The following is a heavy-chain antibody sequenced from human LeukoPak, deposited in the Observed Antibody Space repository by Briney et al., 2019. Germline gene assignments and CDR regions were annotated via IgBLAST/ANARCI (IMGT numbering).Heavy chain of an antibody. CDR2: INHSGST. CDR3: ARGHLGYGYSYYGMDV. Sequence: SETLSLTCAVYGGSFSGYYWSWIRQPPGKGLEWIGEINHSGSTNYNPSLKSRVTISVDTSKNQFSLKLSSVTAADTAVYYSARGHLGYGYSYYGMDVWGQGTTVTVSS. CDR1: GGSFSGYY. D-gene: IGHD5-18*01. V-gene: IGHV4-34*01. J-gene: IGHJ6*02.